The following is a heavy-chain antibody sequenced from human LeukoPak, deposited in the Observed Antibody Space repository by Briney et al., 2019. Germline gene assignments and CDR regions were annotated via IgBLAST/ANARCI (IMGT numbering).Heavy chain of an antibody. D-gene: IGHD3-22*01. CDR2: MNPNSGHT. V-gene: IGHV1-8*01. CDR3: ARMHYYDSSGDNWFDP. Sequence: ASVKVSCKASGYTFTSYYMHWVRQAPGQGLEWMGWMNPNSGHTGYAQKFQGRVTMTRNTSITTAYMELSSLRSEDTAVYYCARMHYYDSSGDNWFDPWGQGTLVTVSS. CDR1: GYTFTSYY. J-gene: IGHJ5*02.